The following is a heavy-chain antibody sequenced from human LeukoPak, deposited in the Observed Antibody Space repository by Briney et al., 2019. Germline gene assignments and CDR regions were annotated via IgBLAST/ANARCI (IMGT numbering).Heavy chain of an antibody. CDR3: AKDYCSSTSCYSGWFDP. Sequence: GGSLRLSCAASGFTFSSYGMHWVRQAPGKGLEWVAFIRYDGSNKYYADSMKGRFTISRDNSKNTLYLQMNSLRAEDTAVYYCAKDYCSSTSCYSGWFDPWGQGTLVTVSS. D-gene: IGHD2-2*01. CDR1: GFTFSSYG. J-gene: IGHJ5*02. V-gene: IGHV3-30*02. CDR2: IRYDGSNK.